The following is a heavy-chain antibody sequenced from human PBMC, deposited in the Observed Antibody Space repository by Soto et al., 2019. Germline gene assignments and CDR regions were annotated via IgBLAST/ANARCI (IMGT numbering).Heavy chain of an antibody. CDR3: ARDGHYYPSSDYSIN. J-gene: IGHJ4*02. CDR1: GYTFTNYD. D-gene: IGHD3-22*01. CDR2: ISTYNGNT. V-gene: IGHV1-18*01. Sequence: QVQLVQSGAEVKKPGASVKVSCKASGYTFTNYDINWVRQAPGQGLEWMGWISTYNGNTNYAQKLQGRVTMTTDTSTSTAYMELRSLRSDDTAVYYCARDGHYYPSSDYSINWGQGTLVTVSS.